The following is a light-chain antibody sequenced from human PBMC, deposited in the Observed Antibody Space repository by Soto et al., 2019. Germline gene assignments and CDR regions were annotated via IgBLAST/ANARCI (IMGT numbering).Light chain of an antibody. V-gene: IGKV3-20*01. J-gene: IGKJ1*01. Sequence: EIVLTQSPGTLSLSPGERATLSCKASQSVSSSYLAWYQQKPGQAPRLLIYGASSRATGIPDRFSGSGSGTDFTLTISRLEPEDFAVHYCQQYGSSPEFGQGTKVEIK. CDR2: GAS. CDR3: QQYGSSPE. CDR1: QSVSSSY.